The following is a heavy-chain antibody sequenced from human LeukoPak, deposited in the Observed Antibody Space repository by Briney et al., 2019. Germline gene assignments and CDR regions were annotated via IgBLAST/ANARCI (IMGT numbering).Heavy chain of an antibody. V-gene: IGHV1-69*04. D-gene: IGHD3-22*01. CDR3: ARGVHDSNGYYSRFDY. CDR2: IIPILGIA. Sequence: AASVKVSCKASGGTFSSYAISWVRQAPGQGLEWMGRIIPILGIANYAQKFQGRVTITADKSTSTAYMELRSLRSDDTAVYYCARGVHDSNGYYSRFDYWGQGTPVIVSS. CDR1: GGTFSSYA. J-gene: IGHJ4*02.